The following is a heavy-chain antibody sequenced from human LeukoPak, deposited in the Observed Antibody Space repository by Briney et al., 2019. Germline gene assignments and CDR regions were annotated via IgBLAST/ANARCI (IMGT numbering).Heavy chain of an antibody. V-gene: IGHV3-33*01. CDR3: ARERGSSGWSNDFDY. Sequence: PGGSLRLSCAASGFTFSSYGMHWVRQAPGKGLEWVAVIWYDGSNKYYADSVKGRFTISRDNSKNTLYLQMNSLRAEDTAVYYCARERGSSGWSNDFDYWGQGTLVTVSS. J-gene: IGHJ4*02. CDR1: GFTFSSYG. D-gene: IGHD6-19*01. CDR2: IWYDGSNK.